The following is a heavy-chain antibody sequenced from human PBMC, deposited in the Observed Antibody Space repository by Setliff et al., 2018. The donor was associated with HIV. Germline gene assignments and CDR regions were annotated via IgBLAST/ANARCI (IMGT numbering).Heavy chain of an antibody. CDR1: GASISTYY. CDR3: ARTGYAFDV. V-gene: IGHV4-4*08. CDR2: THISGIT. J-gene: IGHJ3*01. Sequence: SETLSLTCTVSGASISTYYWSWIRQPPGKGLEWIGYTHISGITNYNPSLKSRLTISVDTSNNQFSLRLSSVTAADTAVYYCARTGYAFDVWGLGTMVTVSS.